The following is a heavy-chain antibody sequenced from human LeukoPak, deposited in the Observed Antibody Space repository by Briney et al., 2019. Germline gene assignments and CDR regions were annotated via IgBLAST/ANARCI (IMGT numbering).Heavy chain of an antibody. J-gene: IGHJ4*02. CDR3: VKDSRGSGRGGNFDY. CDR2: ISSSGGST. Sequence: PGGSLRLSCSASGFTFSSHVMHRVRQGPGKGLEYVSTISSSGGSTDYGDSVKGRFTISRDNSKNTLSLQMSSLRPEDTAVYYCVKDSRGSGRGGNFDYWGQGTLVTVSS. CDR1: GFTFSSHV. V-gene: IGHV3-64D*09. D-gene: IGHD3-10*01.